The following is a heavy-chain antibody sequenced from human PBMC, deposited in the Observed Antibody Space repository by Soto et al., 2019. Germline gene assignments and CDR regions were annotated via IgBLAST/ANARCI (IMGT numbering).Heavy chain of an antibody. V-gene: IGHV3-23*01. CDR2: ISGSGGST. Sequence: RLSCAASGFTFSSYAMSWVRQAPGKGLEWVSAISGSGGSTYYADSVKGRFTISRDNSKNTLYLQMNSLRAEDTAVYYCAKRVAARPPYYYYYGMDVWGKGTRVTVPS. D-gene: IGHD6-6*01. CDR3: AKRVAARPPYYYYYGMDV. J-gene: IGHJ6*04. CDR1: GFTFSSYA.